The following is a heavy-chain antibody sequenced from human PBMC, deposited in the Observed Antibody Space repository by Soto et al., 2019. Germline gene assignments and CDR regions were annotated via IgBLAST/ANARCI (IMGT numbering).Heavy chain of an antibody. D-gene: IGHD6-6*01. CDR3: ARSIAARLNWFDP. J-gene: IGHJ5*02. CDR1: GFTFSSYW. V-gene: IGHV3-7*01. Sequence: EVQLVESGGGLVQPGGSLRLSCAASGFTFSSYWMSWVRQAPGKGLEWVANIKQDGSEKYYVDSVKGRFTISRDNAKNSLYLQMNSLRAEDTAVYYCARSIAARLNWFDPWGQGPLVTVSS. CDR2: IKQDGSEK.